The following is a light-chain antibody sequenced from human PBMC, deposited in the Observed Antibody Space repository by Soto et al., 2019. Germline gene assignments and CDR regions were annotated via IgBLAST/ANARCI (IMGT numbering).Light chain of an antibody. J-gene: IGLJ1*01. CDR3: QSYDFGLSAHNYV. CDR2: ANN. CDR1: TPNIGAGYD. V-gene: IGLV1-40*01. Sequence: QSGLTQPPSASGTPGQRVIISCSGKTPNIGAGYDVHWYQQFPGTAPRLLIYANNNRPSGVPDRFSGSKSGTSASLAITGLQADDEAEYYCQSYDFGLSAHNYVFGTGTKLTVL.